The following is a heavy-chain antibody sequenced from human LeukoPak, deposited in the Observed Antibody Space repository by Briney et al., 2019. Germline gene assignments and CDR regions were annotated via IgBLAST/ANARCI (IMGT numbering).Heavy chain of an antibody. CDR2: INHSGST. Sequence: SETLSLTCAVYGGSFSGYYWSWIRQPPGKGLEWIGEINHSGSTNYNPSLKSRVTISVDTSKNQFSLKLSSVTAADTAVYYRARVDYRSSRLDYWGQGPLVPVSS. CDR3: ARVDYRSSRLDY. CDR1: GGSFSGYY. D-gene: IGHD6-13*01. V-gene: IGHV4-34*01. J-gene: IGHJ4*02.